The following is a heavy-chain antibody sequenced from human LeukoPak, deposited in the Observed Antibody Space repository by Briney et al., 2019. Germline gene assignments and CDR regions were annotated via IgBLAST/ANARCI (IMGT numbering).Heavy chain of an antibody. CDR2: ISGSGGST. Sequence: GGSLRLSCAASGFTFSTYAMSWVRQAPGKGLEWVSAISGSGGSTYYADSVKGRFTISRDNSKNTLYLQMNSLRAEDTAVYYCAKGEYSYSYGGWFDPWGQGTLVTVSS. D-gene: IGHD5-18*01. CDR3: AKGEYSYSYGGWFDP. CDR1: GFTFSTYA. V-gene: IGHV3-23*01. J-gene: IGHJ5*02.